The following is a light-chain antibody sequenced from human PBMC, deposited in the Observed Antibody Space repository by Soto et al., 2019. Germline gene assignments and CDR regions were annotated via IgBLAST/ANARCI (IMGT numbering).Light chain of an antibody. J-gene: IGKJ4*01. V-gene: IGKV3-20*01. CDR3: QQYGSSPLT. Sequence: EIVLTQSPGTXXLSPGERATXXXXASQSVSSSYLAWYQQKPGQAPRLLIYGASSRATGIPDRFSGSGSGTDFTLTISRLEPEDFAVYYCQQYGSSPLTFGGGTKVEIK. CDR1: QSVSSSY. CDR2: GAS.